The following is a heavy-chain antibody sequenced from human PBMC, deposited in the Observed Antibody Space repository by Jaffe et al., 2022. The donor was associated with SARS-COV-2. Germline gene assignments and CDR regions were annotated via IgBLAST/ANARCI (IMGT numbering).Heavy chain of an antibody. D-gene: IGHD6-19*01. CDR2: ITGSGAGT. J-gene: IGHJ4*02. CDR1: GLSFSSYA. CDR3: AKGGGWYTTAEY. V-gene: IGHV3-23*01. Sequence: EVQLLQSGGGLVQPGESLRLSCAVSGLSFSSYAMSWVRQAPGKGLEWVSAITGSGAGTHYADSVKGRFTISRDNSKNSLYLQMDSLRAEDTAVYYCAKGGGWYTTAEYWGQGTLVTVSS.